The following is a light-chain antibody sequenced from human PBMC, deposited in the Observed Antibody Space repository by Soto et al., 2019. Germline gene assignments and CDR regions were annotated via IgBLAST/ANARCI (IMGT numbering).Light chain of an antibody. CDR2: ETN. J-gene: IGLJ3*02. CDR1: SSNIGNNH. Sequence: HSVLTQPPSASGTPGQRVTISCSGSSSNIGNNHVYWYQQLAGTAPKLLMSETNQRPSGVPNRFTASKYGSSASLAISGLRSEDEAAYYCAAWDGGLSRPLFGGGTKLTVL. CDR3: AAWDGGLSRPL. V-gene: IGLV1-47*01.